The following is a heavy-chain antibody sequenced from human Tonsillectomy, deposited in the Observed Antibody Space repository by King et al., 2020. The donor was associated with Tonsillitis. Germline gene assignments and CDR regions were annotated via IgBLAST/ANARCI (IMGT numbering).Heavy chain of an antibody. CDR2: ISGSGDST. J-gene: IGHJ4*02. CDR3: AKGNKWVTMVRGVIPFDY. D-gene: IGHD3-10*01. V-gene: IGHV3-23*04. Sequence: VQLVESGGGLVQPGGSLRLSCPASGFTFNSYAMSWVRQAPGKGLEWVSSISGSGDSTYYADSVKGRSTISRDNSKNTLYLQMSSLRAEDTAVYYCAKGNKWVTMVRGVIPFDYWGQGTLVTVSS. CDR1: GFTFNSYA.